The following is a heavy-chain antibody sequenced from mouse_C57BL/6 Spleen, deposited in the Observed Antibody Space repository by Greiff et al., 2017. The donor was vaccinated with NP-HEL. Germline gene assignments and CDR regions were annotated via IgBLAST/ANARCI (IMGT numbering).Heavy chain of an antibody. Sequence: QVQLKQPGAELVMPGASVKLSCKASGYTFTSYWMHWVKQRPGQGLEWIGEIDPSDSYTNYNQKFKGKSTLTVDKSSSTAYMQLSSLTSEDSAVYYCARGTMVTTDYFDYWGQGTTLTVSS. D-gene: IGHD2-2*01. CDR1: GYTFTSYW. CDR3: ARGTMVTTDYFDY. CDR2: IDPSDSYT. V-gene: IGHV1-69*01. J-gene: IGHJ2*01.